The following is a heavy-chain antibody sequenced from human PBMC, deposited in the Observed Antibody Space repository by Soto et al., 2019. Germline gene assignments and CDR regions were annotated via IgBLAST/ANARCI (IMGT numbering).Heavy chain of an antibody. CDR1: GFTFNTYG. CDR3: AKDLQFSGWLSAQTFDY. Sequence: GGSLRLSCTVSGFTFNTYGMHWVRQAPGRGPEWVAIIWYDGSNKYYADSVKGRFTISRDKSKSTLYLQMNSLRAEDTAVYYCAKDLQFSGWLSAQTFDYWGQGTQVTVSS. CDR2: IWYDGSNK. D-gene: IGHD6-19*01. V-gene: IGHV3-33*03. J-gene: IGHJ4*02.